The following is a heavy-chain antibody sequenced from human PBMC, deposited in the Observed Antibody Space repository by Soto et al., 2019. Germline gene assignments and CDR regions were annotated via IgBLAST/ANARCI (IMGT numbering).Heavy chain of an antibody. CDR2: IYPGDSDV. Sequence: GESLKISCKGSGYSFPSHWIGWVRQMPGKGLEWMGMIYPGDSDVRYSPSFQAQVTISADKSISTAYLQWSSLKASDTAMYYCARAYDSSAFDIWGQGTMVTVSS. CDR1: GYSFPSHW. J-gene: IGHJ3*02. CDR3: ARAYDSSAFDI. V-gene: IGHV5-51*01. D-gene: IGHD3-22*01.